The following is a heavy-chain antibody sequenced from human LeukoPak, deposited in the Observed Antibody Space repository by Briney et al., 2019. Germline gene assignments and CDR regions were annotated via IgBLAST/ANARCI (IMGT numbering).Heavy chain of an antibody. Sequence: SGGSLRLSCAASGFTFSSHAMSWVRQAPGKGLEWVSGISGSGGSTYYADSVKGRFTISRDNSKNTLYLQMNSLRAEDTAVYYCATYSSLNRREFQFWGQGTLLTVSS. J-gene: IGHJ1*01. CDR1: GFTFSSHA. CDR2: ISGSGGST. V-gene: IGHV3-23*01. D-gene: IGHD3-22*01. CDR3: ATYSSLNRREFQF.